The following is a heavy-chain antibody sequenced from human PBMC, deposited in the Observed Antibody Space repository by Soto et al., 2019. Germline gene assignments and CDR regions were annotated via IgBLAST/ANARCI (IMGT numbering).Heavy chain of an antibody. D-gene: IGHD5-12*01. Sequence: SETLSLTCAVSGGSISSGGYSWSWIRQPPGKGLEWIGYIYHSGSTYYNPSLKSRVTISVDRSKNQFSLKLSSVTAADTAVYYCARGYEDGMDVWGQGTTVTVSS. CDR3: ARGYEDGMDV. J-gene: IGHJ6*02. V-gene: IGHV4-30-2*01. CDR1: GGSISSGGYS. CDR2: IYHSGST.